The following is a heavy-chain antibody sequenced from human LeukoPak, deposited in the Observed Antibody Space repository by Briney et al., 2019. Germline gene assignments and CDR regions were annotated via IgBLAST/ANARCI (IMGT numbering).Heavy chain of an antibody. CDR3: ASFYCSSTSCYCLDY. D-gene: IGHD2-2*01. CDR1: GFTFSDYY. J-gene: IGHJ4*02. Sequence: PGGSLRLSCAASGFTFSDYYMSWIRQAPGKGLEWVSYISSSGSTIYYADSVKGRFTISRDNAKNSLYLQMNSLRAEDTAVYYCASFYCSSTSCYCLDYWGQGTLVTVSS. CDR2: ISSSGSTI. V-gene: IGHV3-11*04.